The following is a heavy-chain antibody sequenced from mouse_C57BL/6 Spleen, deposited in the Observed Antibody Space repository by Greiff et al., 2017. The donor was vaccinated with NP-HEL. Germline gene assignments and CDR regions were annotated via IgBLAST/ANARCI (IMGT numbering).Heavy chain of an antibody. CDR3: ARGWLWYFGV. CDR1: GYTFTSYW. CDR2: IHPNSGST. Sequence: QVQLKQSGAELVKPGASVKLSCKASGYTFTSYWMHWVKQRPGQGLEWIGMIHPNSGSTNYNEKFKSKATLTVDKSSSTAYMQLSSLTSEDSAVYCCARGWLWYFGVWGTGTTVTVSS. D-gene: IGHD3-3*01. V-gene: IGHV1-64*01. J-gene: IGHJ1*03.